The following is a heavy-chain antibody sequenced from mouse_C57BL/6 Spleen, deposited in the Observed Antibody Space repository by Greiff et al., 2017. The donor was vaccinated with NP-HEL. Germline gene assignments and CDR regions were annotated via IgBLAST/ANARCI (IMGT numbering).Heavy chain of an antibody. CDR3: ARGGAYYEGYFDV. V-gene: IGHV5-4*01. Sequence: EVQRVESGGGLVKPGGSLKLSCAASGFTFSSYAMSWVRQTPEKRLEWVATISDGGSYTYYPDNVKGRFTISRDNAKNNLYLQMSHLKSEDTAMYYCARGGAYYEGYFDVWGTGTTVTVSS. D-gene: IGHD2-10*01. CDR2: ISDGGSYT. J-gene: IGHJ1*03. CDR1: GFTFSSYA.